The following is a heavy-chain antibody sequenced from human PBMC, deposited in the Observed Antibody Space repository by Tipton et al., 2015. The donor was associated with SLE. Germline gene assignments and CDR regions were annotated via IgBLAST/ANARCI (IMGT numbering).Heavy chain of an antibody. D-gene: IGHD3-3*01. CDR2: IYYTGST. V-gene: IGHV4-59*01. J-gene: IGHJ6*03. Sequence: TLSLTCTVSGGSISSYYWSWIRQPPGKGLEWIGYIYYTGSTNYNPSLKSRVTISVDTSKNQFSLKLSSVTAADTAVYYCARAGLGSGYYYYMDVWGKGTTVTVSS. CDR3: ARAGLGSGYYYYMDV. CDR1: GGSISSYY.